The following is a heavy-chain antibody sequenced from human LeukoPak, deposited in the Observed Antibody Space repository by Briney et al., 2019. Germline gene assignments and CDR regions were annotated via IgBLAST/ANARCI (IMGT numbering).Heavy chain of an antibody. D-gene: IGHD4-23*01. CDR3: AKDLFSVVRAVWDY. V-gene: IGHV3-23*01. J-gene: IGHJ4*02. Sequence: GGTLRLSCAASGFTFSSYAMSWVRQAPGKGLEWVSAISGSGGSTYYADSVKGRFTISRDNSKNTLYLQMNSLRAEDTAVYYCAKDLFSVVRAVWDYWGQGTLVTVSS. CDR1: GFTFSSYA. CDR2: ISGSGGST.